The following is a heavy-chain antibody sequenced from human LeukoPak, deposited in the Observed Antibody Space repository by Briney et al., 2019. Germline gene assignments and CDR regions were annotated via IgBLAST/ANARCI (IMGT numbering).Heavy chain of an antibody. CDR2: IRYDGSNK. Sequence: GGSLRLSCAASGFTFSSYGMHWVRQAPGKGLEWVAFIRYDGSNKYYADSVKGRFTISRDNSKNTLYLQMNSLRAEDTAVYYCAFFVDRQQLVPDAFDIWGQGTMVTVSS. D-gene: IGHD6-13*01. CDR3: AFFVDRQQLVPDAFDI. CDR1: GFTFSSYG. J-gene: IGHJ3*02. V-gene: IGHV3-30*02.